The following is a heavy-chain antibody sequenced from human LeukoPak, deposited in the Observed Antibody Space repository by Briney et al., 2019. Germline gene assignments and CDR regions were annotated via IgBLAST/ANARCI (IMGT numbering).Heavy chain of an antibody. D-gene: IGHD1-26*01. CDR1: GYTFTTYG. Sequence: ASVKVSCKASGYTFTTYGISWVRQAPGQGLEWMGWISGYDGNTNYAQSLQGRVSMTTDTSTSTAYLELRSLRSDDTAVYYCARDYRARVGRYSDLGGGCDYWGQGTLVTVSS. J-gene: IGHJ4*02. CDR2: ISGYDGNT. V-gene: IGHV1-18*01. CDR3: ARDYRARVGRYSDLGGGCDY.